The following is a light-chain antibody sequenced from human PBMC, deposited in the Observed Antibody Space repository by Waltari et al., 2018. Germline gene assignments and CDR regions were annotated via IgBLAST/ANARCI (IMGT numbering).Light chain of an antibody. J-gene: IGKJ4*01. Sequence: EIVLTQSPGHLSLSPGERATLSRRASQTVRTTYLAWYQQKPGQAPTLLIYGASSRATGIPDRFSGSGSGTDFSLTISSLEPEDFAVYYCQQYDISPLTFGGGTKVEIK. CDR2: GAS. CDR1: QTVRTTY. CDR3: QQYDISPLT. V-gene: IGKV3-20*01.